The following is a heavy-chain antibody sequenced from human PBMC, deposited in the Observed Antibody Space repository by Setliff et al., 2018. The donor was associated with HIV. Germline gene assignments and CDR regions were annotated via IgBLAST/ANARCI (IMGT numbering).Heavy chain of an antibody. CDR3: ATGDYYYYMDV. V-gene: IGHV4-59*11. J-gene: IGHJ6*03. Sequence: TETLSLTCTVSGGSSSSHYWSWIRQPPGKGLEWIGYIYYSGSTNYNPSLKSRVTISVDTSKNQFSLKLSSVTAADTAVYYCATGDYYYYMDVWGKGTTVTVSS. CDR2: IYYSGST. CDR1: GGSSSSHY.